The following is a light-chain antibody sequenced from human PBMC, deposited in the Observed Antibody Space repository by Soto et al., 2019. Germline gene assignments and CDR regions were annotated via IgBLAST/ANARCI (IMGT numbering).Light chain of an antibody. CDR1: GSNIGAGYD. CDR2: GDS. Sequence: QSVLTQPPSVSGAPGQRVTISCTGSGSNIGAGYDVHWYQHRPGTAPKLLVFGDSHRPSGVPDRFFGSKSGTSASLAITGLQAEDEGDYYCQSYDSTLDARYVFGTGTKVTVL. J-gene: IGLJ1*01. V-gene: IGLV1-40*01. CDR3: QSYDSTLDARYV.